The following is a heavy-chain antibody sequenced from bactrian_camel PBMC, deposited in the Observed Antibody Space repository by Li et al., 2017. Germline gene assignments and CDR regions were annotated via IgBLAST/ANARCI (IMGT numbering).Heavy chain of an antibody. J-gene: IGHJ4*01. Sequence: HVQLVESGGDYVQPGWSLRLSCLASGLIISRYGITWSRQAPGKEREGVATIERNGRTRYAESAKGRFTISADNAKNTIYLQINNLNTEETAMYYCAAVSLASSWSLLMGPVDYWGQGTQVTVS. CDR1: GLIISRYG. D-gene: IGHD1*01. CDR2: IERNGRT. CDR3: AAVSLASSWSLLMGPVDY. V-gene: IGHV3S53*01.